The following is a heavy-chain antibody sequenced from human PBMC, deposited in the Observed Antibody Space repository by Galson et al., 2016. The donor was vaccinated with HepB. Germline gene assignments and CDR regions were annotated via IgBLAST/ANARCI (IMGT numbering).Heavy chain of an antibody. J-gene: IGHJ3*02. CDR2: ISDNAGST. Sequence: SLRLSCAVSRFTFGSYAMSWVRQAPGKGLEWVSSISDNAGSTYYADSVKGRLTLSRDNSKNTLYLQMNSLRAEDTAVYYCAKDKTELRYFDWQSFGAFHMWGQGTMVTVS. CDR3: AKDKTELRYFDWQSFGAFHM. V-gene: IGHV3-23*01. D-gene: IGHD3-9*01. CDR1: RFTFGSYA.